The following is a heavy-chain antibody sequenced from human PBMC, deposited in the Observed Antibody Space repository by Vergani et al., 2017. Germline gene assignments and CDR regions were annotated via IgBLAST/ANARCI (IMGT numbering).Heavy chain of an antibody. CDR1: GESFTSYH. D-gene: IGHD4-11*01. Sequence: QVQLQQWGGGLLKPSETLSLTCVVNGESFTSYHWTWIRQSPGEGLEWVGDIDHTGRPDYNPSLKSRLTMSVDKSRNQFSLTLNSVTATDTAIYFCARVNTETNGHLYYYYYMDVWGHGTAVTVS. J-gene: IGHJ6*03. V-gene: IGHV4-34*01. CDR3: ARVNTETNGHLYYYYYMDV. CDR2: IDHTGRP.